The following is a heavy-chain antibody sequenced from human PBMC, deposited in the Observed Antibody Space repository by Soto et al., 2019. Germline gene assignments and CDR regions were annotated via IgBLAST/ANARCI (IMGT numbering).Heavy chain of an antibody. J-gene: IGHJ6*01. D-gene: IGHD6-19*01. Sequence: SLRLSCAASGFTFRSYAMHWVRQAPGKGLELVAVISYDGSNKYYADSVKGRFTISRDNSKNTLYLQMNSLRAEDTAVYYCARVLGQWLVRFGMEVWGQGTTVIVSS. CDR2: ISYDGSNK. CDR1: GFTFRSYA. V-gene: IGHV3-30-3*01. CDR3: ARVLGQWLVRFGMEV.